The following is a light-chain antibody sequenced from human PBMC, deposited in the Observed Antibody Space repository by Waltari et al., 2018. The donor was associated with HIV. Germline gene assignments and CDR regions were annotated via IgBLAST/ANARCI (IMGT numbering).Light chain of an antibody. CDR3: LQYYSSLYT. J-gene: IGKJ2*01. V-gene: IGKV4-1*01. CDR1: QSVLYSSNNKNY. Sequence: DIVMIQSPDSLAVSLGERATIYCKSSQSVLYSSNNKNYLAWYQQKAGQSPRLLINWASTREYGVPERFSGSGSGTNFTLTISSLQAEDVALYYCLQYYSSLYTFGQGTKLEIK. CDR2: WAS.